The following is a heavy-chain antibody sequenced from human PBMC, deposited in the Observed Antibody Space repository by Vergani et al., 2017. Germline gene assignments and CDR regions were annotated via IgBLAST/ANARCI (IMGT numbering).Heavy chain of an antibody. D-gene: IGHD3-22*01. V-gene: IGHV3-23*01. CDR2: ISGSGGST. CDR3: SRLSYDTTPYLQGGYDC. J-gene: IGHJ4*02. CDR1: GFTFSSYA. Sequence: EVQLLESGGGLVQPGGSLRLSCAASGFTFSSYAMSWVRQAPGKGLEWVSAISGSGGSTYYADSVKGRFTISRDNSKNMLYLQMNSRRAEDTAVYDWSRLSYDTTPYLQGGYDCWGQGTLVSVSS.